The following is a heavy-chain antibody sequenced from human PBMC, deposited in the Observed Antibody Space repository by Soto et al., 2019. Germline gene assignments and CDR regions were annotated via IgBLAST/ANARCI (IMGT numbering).Heavy chain of an antibody. CDR2: ISSNGGST. J-gene: IGHJ6*02. V-gene: IGHV3-64*02. CDR1: GFTFSSYA. D-gene: IGHD2-2*01. CDR3: ARDRVTAAIGYYGMDV. Sequence: VGSLRLSCAASGFTFSSYAMHWVRQAPGKGLEYVSAISSNGGSTYYADSVKGRFTISRDNSKNTLYLQMGSLRAEDMAVYYCARDRVTAAIGYYGMDVWGQGTTVTVSS.